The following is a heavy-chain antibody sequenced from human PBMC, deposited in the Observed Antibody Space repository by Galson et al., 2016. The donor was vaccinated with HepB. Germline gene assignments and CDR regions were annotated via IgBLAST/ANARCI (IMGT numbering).Heavy chain of an antibody. CDR2: MSHSGSA. J-gene: IGHJ4*02. D-gene: IGHD6-19*01. V-gene: IGHV4-34*01. CDR1: GFTFSDYY. CDR3: ARAWRQWLVP. Sequence: LRLSCAASGFTFSDYYMSWIRQSPGVGLEWIGEMSHSGSANYNPSLKSRVTLSIDTSKNHFFLNLTSVTAADTGVYYCARAWRQWLVPWGQGALVTVSS.